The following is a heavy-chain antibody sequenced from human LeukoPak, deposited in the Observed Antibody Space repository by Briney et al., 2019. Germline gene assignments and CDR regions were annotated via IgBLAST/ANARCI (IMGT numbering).Heavy chain of an antibody. D-gene: IGHD1-26*01. V-gene: IGHV3-7*04. CDR3: ARQATHDY. CDR2: IKQDGSER. CDR1: GFSFSSYW. J-gene: IGHJ4*02. Sequence: GGSLRLSCEASGFSFSSYWMTWVRQAPGRGLESVADIKQDGSERYSVDSVKGRFTISRDNVKNSLYLQMNSLRAEDTAVYYCARQATHDYWGQGTLVTVSS.